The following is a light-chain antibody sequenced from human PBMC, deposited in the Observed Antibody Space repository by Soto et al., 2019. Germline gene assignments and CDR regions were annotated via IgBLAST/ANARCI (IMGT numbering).Light chain of an antibody. Sequence: QSVLTQPPSVSAAPGQKVTISCSGSSSNIGNNYVSWYQQLPGTAPKLLINDNDNRPSGIPDRFSGSKSGTSATLGITGLQTGDEADYFCVTWDSGLSVVLFGGGTKVTVL. CDR2: DND. CDR3: VTWDSGLSVVL. V-gene: IGLV1-51*01. J-gene: IGLJ2*01. CDR1: SSNIGNNY.